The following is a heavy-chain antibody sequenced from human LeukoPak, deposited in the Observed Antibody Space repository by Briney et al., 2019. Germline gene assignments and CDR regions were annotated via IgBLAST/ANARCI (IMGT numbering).Heavy chain of an antibody. Sequence: PSETLSLTCTVSGGSISSGGYYWSWIRQHPGKGLEWIGYIYYSGSTYYNPSLKSRVTISVDTSKNQFSLKLSSVTAADTAVYYCARGRRGSSSWYSLFYYYGMDVWGQGTTVTVSS. V-gene: IGHV4-31*03. D-gene: IGHD6-13*01. CDR1: GGSISSGGYY. J-gene: IGHJ6*02. CDR2: IYYSGST. CDR3: ARGRRGSSSWYSLFYYYGMDV.